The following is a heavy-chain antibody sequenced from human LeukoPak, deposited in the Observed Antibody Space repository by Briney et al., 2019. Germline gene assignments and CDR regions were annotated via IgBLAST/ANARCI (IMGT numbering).Heavy chain of an antibody. CDR1: GGSFSGYY. D-gene: IGHD5/OR15-5a*01. Sequence: SETLSLTCAVSGGSFSGYYWSWIRQPPGKGLEWIWEINHSGSTNYNPSLKSRVTISVDTSKNQFSLKLSSVTAADTAVYYCARGIHSVWGQGTLVTVSS. J-gene: IGHJ4*02. CDR2: INHSGST. CDR3: ARGIHSV. V-gene: IGHV4-34*01.